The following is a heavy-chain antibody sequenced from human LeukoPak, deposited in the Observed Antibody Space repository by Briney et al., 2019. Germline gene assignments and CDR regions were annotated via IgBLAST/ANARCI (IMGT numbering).Heavy chain of an antibody. D-gene: IGHD2-2*01. Sequence: SETLSLTCAVSGYPMNSGYYWGWIRQPPGKGVGWSASINHGGRSYYNPFLKSRVTISVDTSKNQFSLKMSSVIAADTAVYYCARILGYCTSTNGHDAFDIWGQGTMVTVSS. CDR2: INHGGRS. V-gene: IGHV4-38-2*01. CDR3: ARILGYCTSTNGHDAFDI. CDR1: GYPMNSGYY. J-gene: IGHJ3*02.